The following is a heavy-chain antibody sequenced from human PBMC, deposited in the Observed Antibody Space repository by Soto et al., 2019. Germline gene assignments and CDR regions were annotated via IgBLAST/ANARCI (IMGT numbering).Heavy chain of an antibody. V-gene: IGHV5-51*01. J-gene: IGHJ6*02. CDR2: IYPGDSDT. CDR3: ARGRLLRRLSGMDV. Sequence: GESRKISCKASAYSFGSYWIAWVRQMPGKGLEWMGIIYPGDSDTRYSPSFQGQVTISADKSISTAYLQWSSLKASDTAMYYCARGRLLRRLSGMDVWGQGTMVTLSS. CDR1: AYSFGSYW. D-gene: IGHD4-17*01.